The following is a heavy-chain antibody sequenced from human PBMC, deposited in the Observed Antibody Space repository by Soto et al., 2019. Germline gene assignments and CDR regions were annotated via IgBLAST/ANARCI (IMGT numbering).Heavy chain of an antibody. CDR2: ISYDGSNK. Sequence: GGSLRLSCAASGFTFSSYGMHWVRQAPGKGLEWVAVISYDGSNKYYADSVKGRFTISRDNSKNTLYLQMNSLRAEDTAVYYCAKCVVVVPAAIGTDHYYYGMDVWGQGTTVTVSS. J-gene: IGHJ6*02. D-gene: IGHD2-2*02. CDR1: GFTFSSYG. V-gene: IGHV3-30*18. CDR3: AKCVVVVPAAIGTDHYYYGMDV.